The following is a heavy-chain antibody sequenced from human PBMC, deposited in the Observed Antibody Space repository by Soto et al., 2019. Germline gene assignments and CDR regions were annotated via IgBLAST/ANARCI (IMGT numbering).Heavy chain of an antibody. CDR3: ARKYSSSWYGTSAFDI. CDR2: IYYSGST. CDR1: GGSISSYY. V-gene: IGHV4-59*01. J-gene: IGHJ3*02. Sequence: SETLSLTCTVSGGSISSYYWSWIRQPPGKGLEWIGYIYYSGSTNYNPSLKSRVTISVDTSKNQFSLKLSSVTAADTAVYYCARKYSSSWYGTSAFDIWGQGTMVTVS. D-gene: IGHD6-13*01.